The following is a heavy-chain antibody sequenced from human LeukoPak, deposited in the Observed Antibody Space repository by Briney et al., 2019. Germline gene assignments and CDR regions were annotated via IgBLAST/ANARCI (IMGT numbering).Heavy chain of an antibody. D-gene: IGHD2-2*01. CDR2: IIPIFGTA. CDR3: ARVRVEDCSSTSCYNWFDP. Sequence: SVKVSCKASGGTFSSYAISWVRQAPGQGLEWMGGIIPIFGTANYAQEFQGRVTITADESTSTAYMELSSLRSEDTAVYYCARVRVEDCSSTSCYNWFDPWGQGTLVTVSS. V-gene: IGHV1-69*01. J-gene: IGHJ5*02. CDR1: GGTFSSYA.